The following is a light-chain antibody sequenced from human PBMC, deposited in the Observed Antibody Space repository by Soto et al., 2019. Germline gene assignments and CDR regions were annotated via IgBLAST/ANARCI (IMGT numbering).Light chain of an antibody. CDR1: SSDVGGYNY. V-gene: IGLV2-14*03. Sequence: QSALTQPASVSGSPGQSITISCTGTSSDVGGYNYVSWYQHHPGKAPKLMIYDVSNRPSGVSNRFSGSKSGNTASLILSGLQAEDEADYYCSSYTSSSPLSTYVFGTGTKVTVL. CDR2: DVS. J-gene: IGLJ1*01. CDR3: SSYTSSSPLSTYV.